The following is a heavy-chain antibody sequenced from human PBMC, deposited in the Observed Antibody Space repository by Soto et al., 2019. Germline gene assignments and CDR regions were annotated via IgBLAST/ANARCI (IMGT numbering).Heavy chain of an antibody. Sequence: QVQLVQSGAEVKKPGSSVKVSCKASGGTFSSYAISWVRQATGQGLEWMGGIIPIFGTANYAQKFQGRVTITADESTSTAYMELSSLRSEDTAVYYCARVIVRSCSGGRCYFEAFAYWGQGTLVTVSS. J-gene: IGHJ4*02. CDR2: IIPIFGTA. CDR1: GGTFSSYA. D-gene: IGHD2-15*01. V-gene: IGHV1-69*01. CDR3: ARVIVRSCSGGRCYFEAFAY.